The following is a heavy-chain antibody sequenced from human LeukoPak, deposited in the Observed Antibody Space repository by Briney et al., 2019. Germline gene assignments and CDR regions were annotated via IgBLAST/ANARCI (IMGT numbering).Heavy chain of an antibody. D-gene: IGHD1-26*01. V-gene: IGHV3-30-3*01. J-gene: IGHJ4*02. Sequence: PGGSLRLSCAASGFTFSSYAMHWVRQAPGKGLEWVALISYDGNNKNYADSVKGRFTVSRDNSKNTLYLQMNSLRAEDTAVYYCARVTFSGSSYYFDQWGQGTLVTVSS. CDR3: ARVTFSGSSYYFDQ. CDR1: GFTFSSYA. CDR2: ISYDGNNK.